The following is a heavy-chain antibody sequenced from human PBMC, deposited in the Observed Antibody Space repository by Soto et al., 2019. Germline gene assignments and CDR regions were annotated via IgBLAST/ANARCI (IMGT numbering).Heavy chain of an antibody. CDR3: ASAHDYDFWSGFLFYGMDV. CDR2: ISLSGDIT. CDR1: GFTFASYA. V-gene: IGHV3-23*01. D-gene: IGHD3-3*01. J-gene: IGHJ6*02. Sequence: GGSLRLSCAASGFTFASYAMTWVRQAPGKGLEWVSAISLSGDITYYADSMKGRFTISRDNSKNTLFLRMNSLRAEDTAIYYCASAHDYDFWSGFLFYGMDVWGQGTTVTVSS.